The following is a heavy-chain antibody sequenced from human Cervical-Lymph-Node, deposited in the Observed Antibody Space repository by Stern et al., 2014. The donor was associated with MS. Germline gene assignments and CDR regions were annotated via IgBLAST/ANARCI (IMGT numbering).Heavy chain of an antibody. CDR1: GYTFTSYA. CDR3: TRNRVAASDSVWFDP. D-gene: IGHD1-14*01. Sequence: QVQLVQSGAEVKKPGASVKVACKASGYTFTSYAIHWVRQAPGQRLEWMGWIHAGNGNTKYSQSFQGRFSITGDTSASTAFMELTSLRSEDTAVYYCTRNRVAASDSVWFDPWGQGTMVTVSS. CDR2: IHAGNGNT. V-gene: IGHV1-3*01. J-gene: IGHJ5*02.